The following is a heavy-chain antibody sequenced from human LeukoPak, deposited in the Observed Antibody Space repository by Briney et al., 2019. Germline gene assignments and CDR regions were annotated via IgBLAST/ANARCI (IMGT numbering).Heavy chain of an antibody. V-gene: IGHV3-30*18. D-gene: IGHD3-10*01. CDR2: ISYDGSNK. J-gene: IGHJ4*02. Sequence: GGSLTLSCAASGFTFSSYDRHWFRQPPGKGLEWVAVISYDGSNKYYADSVKGRFTISRDNSKNTLYLQMNSLRAEDTAVDYCAKDGGNYYGPASGYWGQGTLVTVSS. CDR3: AKDGGNYYGPASGY. CDR1: GFTFSSYD.